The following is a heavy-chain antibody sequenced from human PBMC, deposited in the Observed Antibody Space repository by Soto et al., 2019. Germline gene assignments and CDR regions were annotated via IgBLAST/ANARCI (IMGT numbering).Heavy chain of an antibody. CDR1: GGTFSSYT. CDR3: ARDLTTLNYYYYGMDV. V-gene: IGHV1-69*08. J-gene: IGHJ6*02. D-gene: IGHD4-4*01. CDR2: IIPILGIA. Sequence: QVQLVQSGAEVKKPGSSVKVSCKAFGGTFSSYTISWVRQAPGQGLEWMGRIIPILGIANYAQKFQGRVTITADKSTSTAYMELSSLRSEDTAVYYCARDLTTLNYYYYGMDVWGQGTTVTVSS.